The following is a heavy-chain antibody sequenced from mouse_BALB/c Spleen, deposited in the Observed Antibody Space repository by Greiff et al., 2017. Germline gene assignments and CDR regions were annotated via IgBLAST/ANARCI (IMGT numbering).Heavy chain of an antibody. CDR1: GFTFSSYG. V-gene: IGHV5-6*01. Sequence: EVLLVESGGDLVKPGGSLKLSCAASGFTFSSYGMPWVRQTPDKRLEWVATISSGGSYTYYPDSVKGRFTISRDNAKNTLYLQMSSLKSEDTAMYYCERIEMDYWGQGTSVTVSA. CDR3: ERIEMDY. CDR2: ISSGGSYT. J-gene: IGHJ4*01.